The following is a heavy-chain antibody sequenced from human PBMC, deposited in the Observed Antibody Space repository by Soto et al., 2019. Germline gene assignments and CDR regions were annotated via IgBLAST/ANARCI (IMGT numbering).Heavy chain of an antibody. CDR1: GGSISSGGYY. J-gene: IGHJ5*02. D-gene: IGHD5-18*01. Sequence: QVQLQESGPGLVKPSQTLPLTCTVSGGSISSGGYYWSWIRQHPGKGLEWIGYIYYSGSTYYNPSLKSRVTISVDTSKNQFSLKLSSVTAADTAVYYCAREGGYSYGLGGWFDPWGQGTLVTVSS. CDR2: IYYSGST. CDR3: AREGGYSYGLGGWFDP. V-gene: IGHV4-31*03.